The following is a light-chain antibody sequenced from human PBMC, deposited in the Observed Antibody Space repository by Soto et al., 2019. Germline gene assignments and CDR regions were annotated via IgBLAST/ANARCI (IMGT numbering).Light chain of an antibody. CDR2: KGT. V-gene: IGLV2-14*02. CDR1: SSDVGAYNS. J-gene: IGLJ1*01. Sequence: QSALAQPASVSGSPGQSITISCTGTSSDVGAYNSVSWYQQHPHRAPQVIIYKGTQRPSGVSNRFSGSTSGNAASLAISGLQAEDEADYYCSSYTSGSTYVFGTGTKVTVL. CDR3: SSYTSGSTYV.